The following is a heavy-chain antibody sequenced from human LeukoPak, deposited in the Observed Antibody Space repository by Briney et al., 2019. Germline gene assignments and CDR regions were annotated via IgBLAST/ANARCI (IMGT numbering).Heavy chain of an antibody. CDR1: GLSFASYW. D-gene: IGHD3-10*01. Sequence: GGSLRLSCVASGLSFASYWMDWVRQAPGKGLEWVANIRKDGGDIHYVDSVKGRFTISRDNAKNSLYLQMHRLRAEDTAVYYCARDAFGDFSYWGQGILVTVSS. CDR2: IRKDGGDI. CDR3: ARDAFGDFSY. J-gene: IGHJ4*02. V-gene: IGHV3-7*01.